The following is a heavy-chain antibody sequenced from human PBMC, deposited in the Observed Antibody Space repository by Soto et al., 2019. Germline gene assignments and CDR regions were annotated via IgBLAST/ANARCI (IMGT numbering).Heavy chain of an antibody. D-gene: IGHD4-4*01. CDR3: ARGASNWQYFDY. CDR2: FHYTGIS. V-gene: IGHV4-59*01. J-gene: IGHJ4*02. Sequence: SETLSLTCTVSDASISGYYWSWIRQPPGKGLEWIGYFHYTGISNYNSSLKSRVTMSLDTSKNQFSLKLSSLSAADTAIYYCARGASNWQYFDYWGQGAVVTVS. CDR1: DASISGYY.